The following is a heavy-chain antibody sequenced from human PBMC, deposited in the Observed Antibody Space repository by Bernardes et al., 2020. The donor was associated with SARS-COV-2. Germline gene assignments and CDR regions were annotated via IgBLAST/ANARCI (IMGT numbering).Heavy chain of an antibody. CDR2: IYTDGRI. D-gene: IGHD1-26*01. CDR3: VREKVESEPPTRYDY. V-gene: IGHV3-53*01. CDR1: GLTVSSSQ. J-gene: IGHJ4*02. Sequence: GGSLRLSCAASGLTVSSSQMSWVRQAPGKGLEWVSVIYTDGRIYYADSVKGRSTISRDISKNTLYLQMNSLRAEDTAVYFCVREKVESEPPTRYDYWGQGTLVTVSS.